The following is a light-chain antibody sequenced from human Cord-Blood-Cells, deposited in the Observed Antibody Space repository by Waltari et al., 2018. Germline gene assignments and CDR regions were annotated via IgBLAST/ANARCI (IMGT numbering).Light chain of an antibody. J-gene: IGKJ4*02. V-gene: IGKV3-11*01. Sequence: IVLTQSPATLSSSPGDRATLSCRASQSVSSYFAWYQQKPGQAPRLLIYDASNRATGVPARFRASGSVKDFHLTIMSLEPEDSAVYYCQQGSKWPPRLTFSGGTKVEI. CDR1: QSVSSY. CDR3: QQGSKWPPRLT. CDR2: DAS.